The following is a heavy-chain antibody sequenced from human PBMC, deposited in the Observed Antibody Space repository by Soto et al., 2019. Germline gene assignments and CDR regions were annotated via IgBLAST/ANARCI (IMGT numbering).Heavy chain of an antibody. Sequence: PGGSLRLSCAASGFTFSTYEFNWVRQAPGRGLEWISYISASGNIIKYAESVKGRFTISRDNAENSLHLHMNNLRVDDTALYFCVRDTMRASAAASLDYWGQGTQVTVSS. J-gene: IGHJ4*02. CDR3: VRDTMRASAAASLDY. CDR2: ISASGNII. V-gene: IGHV3-48*03. CDR1: GFTFSTYE. D-gene: IGHD2-2*01.